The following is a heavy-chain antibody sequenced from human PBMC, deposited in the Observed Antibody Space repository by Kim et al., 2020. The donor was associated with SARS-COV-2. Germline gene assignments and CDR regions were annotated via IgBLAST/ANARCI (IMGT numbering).Heavy chain of an antibody. J-gene: IGHJ4*02. CDR2: ISSSSSYI. CDR1: GFTFSSYS. D-gene: IGHD1-26*01. V-gene: IGHV3-21*01. Sequence: GGSLRLSCAASGFTFSSYSMNWVRQAPGKGLEWVSSISSSSSYIYYADSVKGRFTISRDNAKNSLYLQMNSLRAEDTAVYYCAREWVGGPGGLDYWGQGTLVTVSS. CDR3: AREWVGGPGGLDY.